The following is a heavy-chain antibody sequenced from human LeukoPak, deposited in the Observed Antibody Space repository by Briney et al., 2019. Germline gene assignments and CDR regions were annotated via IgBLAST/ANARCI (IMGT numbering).Heavy chain of an antibody. CDR3: ERSQWLRGFEY. J-gene: IGHJ4*02. V-gene: IGHV4-59*01. CDR2: IYYSGST. CDR1: GGSISSYY. Sequence: PSETLSLTCTVSGGSISSYYWSWIRQPPGKGLEWIGYIYYSGSTNYNPSLKSRVTISVDTSKNQFSLKLSSVTAADTAVYYCERSQWLRGFEYWGQGTLVTVSS. D-gene: IGHD3-22*01.